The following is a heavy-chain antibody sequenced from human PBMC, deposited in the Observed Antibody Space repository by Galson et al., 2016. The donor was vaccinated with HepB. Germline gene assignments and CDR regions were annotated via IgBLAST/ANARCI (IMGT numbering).Heavy chain of an antibody. Sequence: SETLSLTCTVSGGSISSNSYYCGWIRQPPGKGLEWIGSIYYSGSTYYNPSLKSRVTISVDTSKNQFSLKLSSVTAADTAVYYRARHLRGGYGMDVWGQGTTVTVSS. CDR1: GGSISSNSYY. CDR3: ARHLRGGYGMDV. CDR2: IYYSGST. V-gene: IGHV4-39*01. D-gene: IGHD3-10*01. J-gene: IGHJ6*02.